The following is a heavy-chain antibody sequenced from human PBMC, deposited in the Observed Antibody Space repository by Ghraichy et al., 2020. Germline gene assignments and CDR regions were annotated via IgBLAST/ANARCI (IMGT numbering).Heavy chain of an antibody. J-gene: IGHJ4*02. Sequence: ESLNISCTVSGGSISSYYWSWIRQPPGKGLEWIGYIYYSGSTNYNPSLKSRVTISVDTSKNQFSLKLSSVTAADTAVYYCASERQLRIDYWGQGTLVTVSS. CDR1: GGSISSYY. D-gene: IGHD5-18*01. CDR3: ASERQLRIDY. V-gene: IGHV4-59*01. CDR2: IYYSGST.